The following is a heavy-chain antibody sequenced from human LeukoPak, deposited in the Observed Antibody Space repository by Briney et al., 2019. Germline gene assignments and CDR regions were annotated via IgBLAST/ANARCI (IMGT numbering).Heavy chain of an antibody. CDR3: ARGRGEGRGISMVRGVRAPSYNWFDP. Sequence: PSETLSLTCTVSGGSMGRTSYYWSWIRQPAGKGLEWLGRIYNSGTTNYNPSLQSRVTISIDTAKNQFSLRLSSVTAADTAVYYCARGRGEGRGISMVRGVRAPSYNWFDPWGHGTLVTVSS. CDR1: GGSMGRTSYY. J-gene: IGHJ5*02. CDR2: IYNSGTT. V-gene: IGHV4-61*02. D-gene: IGHD3-10*01.